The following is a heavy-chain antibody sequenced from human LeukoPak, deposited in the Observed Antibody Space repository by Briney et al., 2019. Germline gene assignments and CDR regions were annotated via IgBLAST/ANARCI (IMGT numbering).Heavy chain of an antibody. CDR3: AKDIFYGSGKSYYGMDV. D-gene: IGHD3-10*01. V-gene: IGHV3-9*01. J-gene: IGHJ6*02. CDR1: GFTFDDYV. Sequence: GGSLSLSCAASGFTFDDYVMHWVRHARGKGLEWVSGISWNSGCIGYADSVKGRFTISRDNAKNSLYLQMNSLRAEDTALYYCAKDIFYGSGKSYYGMDVWGQGTTVTVSS. CDR2: ISWNSGCI.